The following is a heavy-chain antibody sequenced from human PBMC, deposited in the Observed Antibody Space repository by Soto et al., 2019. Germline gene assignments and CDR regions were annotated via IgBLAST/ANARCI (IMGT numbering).Heavy chain of an antibody. CDR3: ARGRGYSGYGGSYYYYSGMDV. Sequence: ASETLSLTCAVYGGSFSGYYWSWIRQPPGKGLEWIGEINHSGSTNYNPSLKSRVTISVDTSKNQFSLKLSSVTAADTAVYYCARGRGYSGYGGSYYYYSGMDVWGQGTTVTVSS. CDR1: GGSFSGYY. D-gene: IGHD5-12*01. CDR2: INHSGST. V-gene: IGHV4-34*01. J-gene: IGHJ6*02.